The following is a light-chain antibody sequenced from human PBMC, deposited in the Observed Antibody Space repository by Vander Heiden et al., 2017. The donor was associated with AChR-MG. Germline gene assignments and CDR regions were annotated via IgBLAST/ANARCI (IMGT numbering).Light chain of an antibody. CDR2: GAS. CDR3: QQYNGWPLT. CDR1: QSAGSN. V-gene: IGKV3-15*01. J-gene: IGKJ4*01. Sequence: EIVLTQSPATLSVSPVEGATLSCRASQSAGSNLAWYQQRPGQAPRLVNYGASTRAPGLPARFRDSRSGTEFPLTIGSLQSEDFAVYYCQQYNGWPLTFGGGTKVEIK.